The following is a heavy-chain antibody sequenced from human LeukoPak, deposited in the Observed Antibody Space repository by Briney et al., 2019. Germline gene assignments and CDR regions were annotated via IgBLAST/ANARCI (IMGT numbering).Heavy chain of an antibody. D-gene: IGHD6-19*01. CDR3: ASLGYSSGHRP. Sequence: GGPLRLSCAASGFTFSSYGMHWVRQAPGKGLEWVAVIWYGGSNKYYADSVKGRFTISRDNSKNTLYLQMNSLRAEDTAVYYCASLGYSSGHRPWGQGALVTVSS. CDR2: IWYGGSNK. V-gene: IGHV3-33*08. CDR1: GFTFSSYG. J-gene: IGHJ5*02.